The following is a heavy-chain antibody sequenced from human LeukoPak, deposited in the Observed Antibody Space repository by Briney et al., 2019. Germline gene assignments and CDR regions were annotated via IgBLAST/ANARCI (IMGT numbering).Heavy chain of an antibody. V-gene: IGHV3-7*01. CDR2: IRQDGSEK. D-gene: IGHD1-26*01. J-gene: IGHJ6*03. Sequence: GGSLRLSCTASGFTFSSFWMTWVRQAPGRGLEGVANIRQDGSEKYYVDSLKGRFTISRDNAKNSLYLQMNSLKAEDTAVYYCAREWGRGGSYNYFYYYMDVWGQGTTVTVSS. CDR1: GFTFSSFW. CDR3: AREWGRGGSYNYFYYYMDV.